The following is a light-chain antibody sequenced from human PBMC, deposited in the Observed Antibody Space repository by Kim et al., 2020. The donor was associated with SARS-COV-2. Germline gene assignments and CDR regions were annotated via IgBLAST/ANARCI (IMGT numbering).Light chain of an antibody. J-gene: IGKJ2*01. CDR3: QQYYTSPYT. CDR2: WAS. Sequence: DIVMTQSPDSLAVSLGERATINCKSSQSVLYSSNNKNYLVWYQQKPGQPPKRLIYWASTRESGVPDRFSGSGSGTDFTLTISSLQAEDVAVYYCQQYYTSPYTFGQGTKLEI. V-gene: IGKV4-1*01. CDR1: QSVLYSSNNKNY.